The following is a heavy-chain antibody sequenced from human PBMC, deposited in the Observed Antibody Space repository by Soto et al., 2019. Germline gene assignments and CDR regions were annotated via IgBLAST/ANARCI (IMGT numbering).Heavy chain of an antibody. CDR1: GFTLSDYE. CDR3: ARVRAGAANGYYGMDV. D-gene: IGHD1-26*01. Sequence: DVQLVESGGGLVQSGGSLRLSCRASGFTLSDYEMHWVRQAPGKGLEWVSYISTGSSTIYYADSVKGRFIISRDNANKSLFLEMNSLRPEDTAVYYCARVRAGAANGYYGMDVWGQGTTVTVSS. V-gene: IGHV3-48*03. CDR2: ISTGSSTI. J-gene: IGHJ6*02.